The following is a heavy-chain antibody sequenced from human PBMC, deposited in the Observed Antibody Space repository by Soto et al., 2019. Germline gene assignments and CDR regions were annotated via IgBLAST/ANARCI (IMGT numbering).Heavy chain of an antibody. Sequence: PGGSLRLSCAASGFTFSSYSMNWVRQAPGKGLEWVSSISSSSSYIYYADSVKGRFTISRDNAKNSLYLQMNSLRAEDTAVYYCAMPGDLTVAATDYFQHWGQGTLVTVSS. CDR2: ISSSSSYI. D-gene: IGHD2-15*01. CDR3: AMPGDLTVAATDYFQH. V-gene: IGHV3-21*01. CDR1: GFTFSSYS. J-gene: IGHJ1*01.